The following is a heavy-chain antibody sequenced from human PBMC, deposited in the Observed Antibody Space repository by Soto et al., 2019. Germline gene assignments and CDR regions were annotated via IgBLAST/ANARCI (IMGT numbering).Heavy chain of an antibody. CDR1: SGSISSSNW. V-gene: IGHV4-4*02. J-gene: IGHJ5*02. CDR3: ARAGWGFGELPFDP. CDR2: IYHSGST. Sequence: SETLSLTCAVSSGSISSSNWWSWVRQPPGKGLEWIGEIYHSGSTNYNPSLKSRVTISVDKSKNQFSLKLSSVTAADTAVYYCARAGWGFGELPFDPWGQGTLVTVSS. D-gene: IGHD3-10*01.